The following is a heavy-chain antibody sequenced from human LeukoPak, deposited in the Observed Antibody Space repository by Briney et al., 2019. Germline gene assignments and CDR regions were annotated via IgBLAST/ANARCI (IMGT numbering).Heavy chain of an antibody. J-gene: IGHJ6*03. CDR3: AKSAVAGSYYDYMDV. CDR2: ISASGGST. Sequence: GGSLRLSCAASGFTFSSYAMSWVRQAPGKGLEWVSGISASGGSTHYADSVKGRSTISRDNSNNTLHLQMNSLRAEDTAVYYCAKSAVAGSYYDYMDVWGKGTTVTVSS. D-gene: IGHD6-19*01. CDR1: GFTFSSYA. V-gene: IGHV3-23*01.